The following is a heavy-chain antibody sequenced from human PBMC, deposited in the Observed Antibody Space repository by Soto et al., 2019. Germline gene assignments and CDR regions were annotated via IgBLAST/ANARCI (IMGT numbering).Heavy chain of an antibody. V-gene: IGHV3-7*01. J-gene: IGHJ6*02. D-gene: IGHD3-3*01. Sequence: GGSLRLSCAASGFTFNRFNMNWVRQAPGKGLEWVANIKQDGSEKYYVDSAKGRFTISRDNAKNSLYLQMNSLRAEDTAVYYCARDRYDFWSGYYYYYGMDVWGQGTTVTVSS. CDR3: ARDRYDFWSGYYYYYGMDV. CDR1: GFTFNRFN. CDR2: IKQDGSEK.